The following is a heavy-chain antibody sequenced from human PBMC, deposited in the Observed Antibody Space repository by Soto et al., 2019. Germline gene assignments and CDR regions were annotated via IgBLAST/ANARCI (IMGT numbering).Heavy chain of an antibody. CDR2: ISYDGSNK. J-gene: IGHJ4*02. CDR3: AKDRISGYCSGGSCYGLDY. V-gene: IGHV3-30*18. D-gene: IGHD2-15*01. Sequence: GGSLRLSCAASGFTFSSYGMHWVRQAPGKGLEWVAVISYDGSNKYYADSVKGRFTISRDNSKNTRYLQMNSLTAEDTAVYYCAKDRISGYCSGGSCYGLDYWGQGTLVTVSS. CDR1: GFTFSSYG.